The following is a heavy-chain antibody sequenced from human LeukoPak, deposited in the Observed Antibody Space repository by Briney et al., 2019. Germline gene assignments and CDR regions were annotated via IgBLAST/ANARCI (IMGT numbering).Heavy chain of an antibody. Sequence: SLRLSCSASGFTFSNYAMHWVRQAPGKGLEWVAVISYDGSNKYYADSVKGRFTISRDNSKNTLYLQMNSLRAEDTAVYYCARDTATRLDSSGSYYFDYWGQGTLVTVSS. CDR3: ARDTATRLDSSGSYYFDY. J-gene: IGHJ4*02. V-gene: IGHV3-30*04. D-gene: IGHD6-19*01. CDR1: GFTFSNYA. CDR2: ISYDGSNK.